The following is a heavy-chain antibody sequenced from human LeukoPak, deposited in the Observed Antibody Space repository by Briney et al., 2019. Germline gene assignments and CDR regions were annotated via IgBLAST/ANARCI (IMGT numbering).Heavy chain of an antibody. Sequence: ASVKVSCKATSYISWVRQAPGQGLEWMGWIGSYAGDTYYAQKFQGRVTATTDTSSSTAYMELRSLRSDDTAVYYCARDFWNFDDSRGYYRDFDSWGQGTLVTVSS. J-gene: IGHJ5*01. CDR2: IGSYAGDT. CDR3: ARDFWNFDDSRGYYRDFDS. CDR1: TSY. D-gene: IGHD3-22*01. V-gene: IGHV1-18*01.